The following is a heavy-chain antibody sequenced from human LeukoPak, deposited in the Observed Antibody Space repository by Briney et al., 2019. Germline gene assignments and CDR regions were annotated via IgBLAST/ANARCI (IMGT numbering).Heavy chain of an antibody. CDR2: MYPNSGNA. V-gene: IGHV1-8*01. CDR3: ARGASNGYCSGGSCYPGRGYYYGMDV. J-gene: IGHJ6*02. Sequence: GASVKVSCKASGYTFTSYDINWVRQATGQGLEWMGWMYPNSGNAGYAQKFQGRVTMTRNTSISTAYMELSSLRSEDTAVYYCARGASNGYCSGGSCYPGRGYYYGMDVWGQGTTVTVSS. D-gene: IGHD2-15*01. CDR1: GYTFTSYD.